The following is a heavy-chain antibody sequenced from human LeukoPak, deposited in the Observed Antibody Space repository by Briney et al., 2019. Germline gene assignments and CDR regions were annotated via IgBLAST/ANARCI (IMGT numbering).Heavy chain of an antibody. CDR2: MNPNSANT. Sequence: ASVKVSCKASGYTFTNYDINWVRQATGQGLEWMGWMNPNSANTNYAQKFQGRLTMTRNTSISTAYMELSSLTSEDTAVYYCARGLGIAAAGDFDYWGQGTLVTVSS. CDR1: GYTFTNYD. CDR3: ARGLGIAAAGDFDY. J-gene: IGHJ4*02. V-gene: IGHV1-8*01. D-gene: IGHD6-13*01.